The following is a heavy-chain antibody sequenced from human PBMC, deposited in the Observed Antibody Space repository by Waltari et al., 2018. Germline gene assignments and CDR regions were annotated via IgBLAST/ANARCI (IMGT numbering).Heavy chain of an antibody. CDR2: ISGSGGST. CDR1: GFTVSSLA. Sequence: EVQLLESGGGVVQPGGSLRRSCAAPGFTVSSLAMRWVRQAPGKGLEWVSAISGSGGSTYYADSVKGRFTISRDNSKNTLYLQMNSLRAEDTAVYYCANPSQYGEEIDYWGQGTLVTVSS. J-gene: IGHJ4*02. V-gene: IGHV3-23*01. CDR3: ANPSQYGEEIDY. D-gene: IGHD2-21*01.